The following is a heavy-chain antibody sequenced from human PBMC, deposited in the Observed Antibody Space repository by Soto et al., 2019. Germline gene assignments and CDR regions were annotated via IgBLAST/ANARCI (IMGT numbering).Heavy chain of an antibody. CDR2: ISDSGKTI. D-gene: IGHD4-4*01. CDR1: GFTFSDHY. V-gene: IGHV3-11*01. CDR3: ARPGPNYDDYIDY. J-gene: IGHJ4*02. Sequence: QVQLVESGGGLVKPGVSLRLSCAASGFTFSDHYMSWIRQAPGKGLEWGSYISDSGKTIYYADSVKGRFTISRDNAKNSLFLQMNSLRVEDTAVYYCARPGPNYDDYIDYWGQGTLVTVSS.